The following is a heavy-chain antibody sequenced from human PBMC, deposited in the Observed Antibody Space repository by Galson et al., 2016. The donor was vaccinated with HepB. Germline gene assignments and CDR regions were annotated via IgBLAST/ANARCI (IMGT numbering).Heavy chain of an antibody. D-gene: IGHD3-10*01. CDR1: GYSFTSYW. Sequence: QSGAEVKKPGESLRISCKGSGYSFTSYWTSWVRQMSGKGLEWMGRIDPSDSYTNYSPSFQGHVTISADKSISTAYLQWSSLKASDPAMYYCAGGHYGSGSFYLFDCWGQGTLVTVSS. CDR3: AGGHYGSGSFYLFDC. CDR2: IDPSDSYT. V-gene: IGHV5-10-1*01. J-gene: IGHJ4*02.